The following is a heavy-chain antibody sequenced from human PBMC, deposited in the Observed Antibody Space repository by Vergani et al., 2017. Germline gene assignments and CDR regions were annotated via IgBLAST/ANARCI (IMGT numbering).Heavy chain of an antibody. CDR2: IKQDGSEK. D-gene: IGHD3-22*01. V-gene: IGHV3-7*01. CDR3: ARDRDVSSGYYYDY. Sequence: EVQLVESGGGLVQPGGSLRLSCVASGFSFSSYWMSWVRQAPGKGLEWVANIKQDGSEKYYVDSVKGRFTISRDNDKKSLYLQMNSLRAEDTAVYYCARDRDVSSGYYYDYWGQGTLVTVSS. J-gene: IGHJ4*02. CDR1: GFSFSSYW.